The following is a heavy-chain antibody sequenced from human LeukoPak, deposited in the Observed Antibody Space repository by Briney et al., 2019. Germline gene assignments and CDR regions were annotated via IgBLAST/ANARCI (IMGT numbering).Heavy chain of an antibody. J-gene: IGHJ4*02. D-gene: IGHD3-3*01. V-gene: IGHV7-4-1*02. CDR3: ARAVGNYDFWSGPIPLVD. Sequence: ASVKVSCKASGYTFTDYGINWVRQAPGQGLEWMGWINTNTGNPTYAQGFTGRFVFSLDTSVSTAYLQISSLKAEDTAVYYCARAVGNYDFWSGPIPLVDWGQGTLVTVSS. CDR1: GYTFTDYG. CDR2: INTNTGNP.